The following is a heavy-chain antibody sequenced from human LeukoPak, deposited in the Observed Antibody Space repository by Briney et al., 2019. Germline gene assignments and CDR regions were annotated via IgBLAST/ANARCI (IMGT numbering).Heavy chain of an antibody. CDR2: ISSNGVTI. Sequence: GGSLRLSCAASEFSVGSNYMTWVRQAPGKGLEWVSYISSNGVTIYYVDPVKGRFTISRDNAKNSLYLQMNSLRVEDTAVYYCAKDLGFGDPPGGGQGTLVTVSS. CDR1: EFSVGSNY. V-gene: IGHV3-48*03. J-gene: IGHJ4*02. CDR3: AKDLGFGDPPG. D-gene: IGHD3-10*01.